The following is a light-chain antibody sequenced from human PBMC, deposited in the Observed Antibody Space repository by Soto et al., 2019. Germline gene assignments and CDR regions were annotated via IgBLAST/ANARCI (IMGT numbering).Light chain of an antibody. CDR1: SSDVGGYNY. V-gene: IGLV2-14*01. Sequence: QSALTQPASVSGSPGQSITISCTGTSSDVGGYNYVSWYQQHPGKAPKLMIYDVSNRPSGVSNRFSGSKSGNTASLTISGRQAEDEADYYCSSYTSSSVVFGGGTKLTV. J-gene: IGLJ2*01. CDR2: DVS. CDR3: SSYTSSSVV.